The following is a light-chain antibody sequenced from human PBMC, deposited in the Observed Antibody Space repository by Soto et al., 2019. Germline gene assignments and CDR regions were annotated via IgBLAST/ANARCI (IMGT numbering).Light chain of an antibody. CDR1: QSLSSW. CDR3: QQYNSYSWT. V-gene: IGKV1-5*01. J-gene: IGKJ1*01. CDR2: DAS. Sequence: DIQITQSPSTLPASVGHRVTLTCRASQSLSSWLAWYQQRPGKAPKLLIYDASSLESGVPSRFSGSGSGTEFTLTISSLQPDDFATYYCQQYNSYSWTFGQGTKVDI.